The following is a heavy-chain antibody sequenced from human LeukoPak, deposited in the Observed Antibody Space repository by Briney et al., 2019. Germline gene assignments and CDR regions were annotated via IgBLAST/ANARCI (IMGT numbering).Heavy chain of an antibody. CDR1: GGTFISYA. CDR2: IIPIFGTA. J-gene: IGHJ4*02. CDR3: ATDILTGYSDY. Sequence: SVKVSCKASGGTFISYAISWVRQAPGQGLEWMGRIIPIFGTANYAQKFQGRVTITTDESTSTAYMELSSLRSEDTAVYYCATDILTGYSDYWGQGTLVTVSS. V-gene: IGHV1-69*05. D-gene: IGHD3-9*01.